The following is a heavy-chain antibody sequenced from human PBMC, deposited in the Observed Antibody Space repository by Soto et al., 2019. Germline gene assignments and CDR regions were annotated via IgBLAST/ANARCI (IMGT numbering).Heavy chain of an antibody. J-gene: IGHJ4*02. CDR3: ARGGVYCGGDCYGYFDY. CDR2: IYDTGTT. Sequence: SETLSLTCTVSGASISGFYWSWIRKSAGNGLEWIGHIYDTGTTNYNPSLKSRVTISVDTSKNQFSLKLSSVTAADTAVYYCARGGVYCGGDCYGYFDYWGQGTLVTVSS. CDR1: GASISGFY. V-gene: IGHV4-4*07. D-gene: IGHD2-21*02.